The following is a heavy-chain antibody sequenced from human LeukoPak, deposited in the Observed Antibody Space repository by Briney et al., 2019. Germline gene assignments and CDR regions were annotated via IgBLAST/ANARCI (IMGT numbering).Heavy chain of an antibody. V-gene: IGHV4-59*01. CDR1: GGSISSYL. Sequence: SETLSLTCTVSGGSISSYLWSWIRQPPGKGLEWIGYIYYSESANYNSYSGSANYNPSLKSRVIISVDTSKNHISLNLSSVTAADTALYYCARGAHSGSYHHFDYWGQGTLVTVSS. CDR3: ARGAHSGSYHHFDY. D-gene: IGHD1-26*01. CDR2: IYYSESANYNSYSGSA. J-gene: IGHJ4*02.